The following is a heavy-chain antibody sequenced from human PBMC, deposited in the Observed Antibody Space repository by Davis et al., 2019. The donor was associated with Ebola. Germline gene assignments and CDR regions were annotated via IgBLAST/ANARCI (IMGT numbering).Heavy chain of an antibody. D-gene: IGHD2-15*01. CDR2: IQQDGGDK. CDR1: GFTFSSYA. V-gene: IGHV3-7*03. Sequence: GESLKISCAASGFTFSSYAMSWVRQAPGRGLEWVANIQQDGGDKHYLESVKGRFTISRDNAKNSLSLQMNSLTTDDTALYFCAKDRCSGGSCHFDYWGQGTLVTVSS. J-gene: IGHJ4*02. CDR3: AKDRCSGGSCHFDY.